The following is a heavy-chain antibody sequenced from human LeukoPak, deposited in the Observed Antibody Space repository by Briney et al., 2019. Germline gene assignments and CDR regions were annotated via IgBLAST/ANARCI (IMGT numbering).Heavy chain of an antibody. Sequence: GGSLRLSCVASGLTVSSYSMNWVRQAPGKGLEWVSYISSSSSTIYYADSVKGRFTISRDNAKNSLDLQMNSLRDEDTAVYYCARARASGRSGFDYWGQGTLVSVSS. CDR3: ARARASGRSGFDY. J-gene: IGHJ4*02. V-gene: IGHV3-48*02. D-gene: IGHD2-15*01. CDR2: ISSSSSTI. CDR1: GLTVSSYS.